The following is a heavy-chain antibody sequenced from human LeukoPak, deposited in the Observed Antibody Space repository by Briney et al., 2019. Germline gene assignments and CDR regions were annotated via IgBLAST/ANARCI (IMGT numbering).Heavy chain of an antibody. Sequence: GGSLRLSCAASGFTFSSYWIHWVRQAPGKGLVWVSRINSDGSSTSYADSVKGRFTISRDNAKNTLYLQMNSLRAEDTAVYYCARVARGSYYVDYWRRETLVTVSS. J-gene: IGHJ4*02. CDR1: GFTFSSYW. CDR2: INSDGSST. V-gene: IGHV3-74*01. CDR3: ARVARGSYYVDY. D-gene: IGHD1-26*01.